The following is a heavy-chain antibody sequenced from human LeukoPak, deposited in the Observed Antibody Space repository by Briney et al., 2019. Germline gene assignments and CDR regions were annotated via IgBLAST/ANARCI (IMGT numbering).Heavy chain of an antibody. CDR3: ARDQGGL. CDR2: ITYSGST. Sequence: SETLSLTCAVYVGSFSDYSWSRIRQSPGKGLEWIGEITYSGSTNYNPSLKSRVTISIDTSKNQFSLKVTSLTAADTAVYYCARDQGGLWGQGTLVTASS. J-gene: IGHJ4*02. V-gene: IGHV4-34*01. CDR1: VGSFSDYS. D-gene: IGHD2-2*01.